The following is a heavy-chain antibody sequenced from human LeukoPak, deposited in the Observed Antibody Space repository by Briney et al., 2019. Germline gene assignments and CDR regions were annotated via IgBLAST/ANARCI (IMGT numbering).Heavy chain of an antibody. D-gene: IGHD6-13*01. CDR1: VGTFSSYA. CDR2: IIPIFGTA. J-gene: IGHJ4*02. Sequence: ASVKVSCKASVGTFSSYAISWVRQAPGQGLEWMGGIIPIFGTANYAQKFQGRVTITADKSTSTAYMELSSLRSEGTAVYYCARAYSSSWYWWYFDYWGQGNLVTVSS. V-gene: IGHV1-69*06. CDR3: ARAYSSSWYWWYFDY.